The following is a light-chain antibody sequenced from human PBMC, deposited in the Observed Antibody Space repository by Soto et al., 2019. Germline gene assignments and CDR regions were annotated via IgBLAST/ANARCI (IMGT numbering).Light chain of an antibody. Sequence: QSVLTQPPSVSGAPGQRVTISCTGGSSNFGAGYDVHWYQQLPGTAPKLLIYDNNKRPSGIPDRFSGSKSGTSGTLDITGLQTGDEADYYCATWDGSLPGEVFGGGTKLTVL. CDR2: DNN. J-gene: IGLJ2*01. CDR1: SSNFGAGYD. CDR3: ATWDGSLPGEV. V-gene: IGLV1-51*01.